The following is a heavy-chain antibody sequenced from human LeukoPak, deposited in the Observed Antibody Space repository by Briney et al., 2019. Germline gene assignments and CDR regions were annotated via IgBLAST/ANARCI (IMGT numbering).Heavy chain of an antibody. J-gene: IGHJ5*02. CDR2: INPNSGGT. Sequence: ASVNVSCKASGYTFTGYYMHWVRQAPGQGLEWMGWINPNSGGTNYAQKFQGRVTMTRDTSISTAYMELSRLRSDDTAVYYCARQYSSGWRSNWFDPWGQGTLVTVSS. V-gene: IGHV1-2*02. D-gene: IGHD6-19*01. CDR1: GYTFTGYY. CDR3: ARQYSSGWRSNWFDP.